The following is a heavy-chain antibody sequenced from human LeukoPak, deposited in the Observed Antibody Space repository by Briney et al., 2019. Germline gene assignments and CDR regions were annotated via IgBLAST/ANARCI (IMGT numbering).Heavy chain of an antibody. CDR3: ARHGYSSGSLAWFDP. CDR2: IYYSGST. D-gene: IGHD6-19*01. CDR1: GGSISSYY. V-gene: IGHV4-59*01. Sequence: PSETLSLTCTVAGGSISSYYWSWIRQPPGKGLEWIGYIYYSGSTNYNPSLKSRVTISVDASKNQFSLKLSSVTAADTAVYYCARHGYSSGSLAWFDPWGQGTQVTVSS. J-gene: IGHJ5*02.